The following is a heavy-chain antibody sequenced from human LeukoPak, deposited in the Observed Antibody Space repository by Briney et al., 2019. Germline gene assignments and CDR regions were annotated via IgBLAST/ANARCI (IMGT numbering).Heavy chain of an antibody. CDR1: GDSVSSNSAA. D-gene: IGHD1-20*01. CDR2: TYYRSKWYN. Sequence: SQTLSLTCAISGDSVSSNSAAWNWIRQSPSRGLEWLGRTYYRSKWYNDYAVSVKSRISINPDTSKNQFSLHLNSVTPEDTAVYYCARGHNNWNEFEDYYYYMDVWGKGTTVTVSS. J-gene: IGHJ6*03. V-gene: IGHV6-1*01. CDR3: ARGHNNWNEFEDYYYYMDV.